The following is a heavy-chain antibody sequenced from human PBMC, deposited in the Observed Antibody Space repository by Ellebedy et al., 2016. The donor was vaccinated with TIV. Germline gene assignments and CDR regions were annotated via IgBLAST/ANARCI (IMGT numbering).Heavy chain of an antibody. CDR2: ISAGGTVI. V-gene: IGHV3-11*01. Sequence: PGGSLRLSCAVSGFTISDSYMSWVRQPPGKGLEWFSYISAGGTVIYYADSVKGRFTISRDNAKRSLFLQMNSLRVDDTAVYYCVTWGQSYGRWGQGSLVTISS. CDR3: VTWGQSYGR. D-gene: IGHD3-16*01. J-gene: IGHJ4*02. CDR1: GFTISDSY.